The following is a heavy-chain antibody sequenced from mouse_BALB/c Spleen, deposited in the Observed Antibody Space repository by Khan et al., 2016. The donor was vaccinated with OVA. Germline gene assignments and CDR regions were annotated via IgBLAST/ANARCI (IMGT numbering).Heavy chain of an antibody. Sequence: VQLQQSGPELMKPGASVNISCKASGYSFTSYYIHWVKQSHGKSLEWIGYIDPFNGGTDYNQKFKGKATLTVDKSSNTAYMHLSSLTSEDSAVYYCARGTFDYWCQGTLVTVSA. CDR2: IDPFNGGT. D-gene: IGHD3-3*01. CDR3: ARGTFDY. J-gene: IGHJ3*01. V-gene: IGHV1S135*01. CDR1: GYSFTSYY.